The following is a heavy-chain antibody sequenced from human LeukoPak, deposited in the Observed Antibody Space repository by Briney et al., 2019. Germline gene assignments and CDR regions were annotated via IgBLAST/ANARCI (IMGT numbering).Heavy chain of an antibody. Sequence: KTSETLSLTCAVYGGSFSGYYRSWIRQPPGKGLEWIGEINHSGSTNYNPSLKSRVTISVDTSKNQFSLKLSSVTAADTAVYYCARDSSGWYPYNWFDPWGQGTLVTVSS. CDR1: GGSFSGYY. D-gene: IGHD6-19*01. J-gene: IGHJ5*02. CDR2: INHSGST. CDR3: ARDSSGWYPYNWFDP. V-gene: IGHV4-34*01.